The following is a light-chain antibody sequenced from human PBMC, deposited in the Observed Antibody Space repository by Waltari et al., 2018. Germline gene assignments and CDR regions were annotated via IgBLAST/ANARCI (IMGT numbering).Light chain of an antibody. CDR3: GSWDNSLSAVL. V-gene: IGLV1-51*01. CDR2: HTS. CDR1: SSNIGNNY. J-gene: IGLJ2*01. Sequence: QSVLTQPPSVSAAPGQKVTISCSGSSSNIGNNYVSWYQHLPGTAPNLLIYHTSERPSGTPDRFSGSKSGTSATLGITGLQTGDEADYYCGSWDNSLSAVLFGGGTKLTVL.